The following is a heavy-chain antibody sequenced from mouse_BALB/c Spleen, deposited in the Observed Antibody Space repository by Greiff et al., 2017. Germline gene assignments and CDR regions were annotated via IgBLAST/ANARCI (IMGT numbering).Heavy chain of an antibody. Sequence: VQLQQSGPELVKPGASVRISCKASGYTFTSYYIHWVKQRPGQGLEWIGWIYPGNVNTKYNEKFKGKATLTADKSSSTAYMQLSSLTSEDSAVYFCARFPYDYSFAYWGQGTLVTVSA. J-gene: IGHJ3*01. D-gene: IGHD2-4*01. V-gene: IGHV1S56*01. CDR2: IYPGNVNT. CDR1: GYTFTSYY. CDR3: ARFPYDYSFAY.